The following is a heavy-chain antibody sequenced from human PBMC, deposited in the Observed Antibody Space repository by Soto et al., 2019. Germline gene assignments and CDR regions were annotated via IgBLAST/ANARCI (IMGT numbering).Heavy chain of an antibody. J-gene: IGHJ4*02. V-gene: IGHV1-3*01. Sequence: ASVKVSCKASGYTFTSYAMHWVRQAPGQRFEWMGWINAGNCNTKYSQKFQGRVTITRDTSASTAYMELSSLRSEDTAVYYCARSIVVVTALDYWGQGTLVTVSS. CDR3: ARSIVVVTALDY. CDR2: INAGNCNT. CDR1: GYTFTSYA. D-gene: IGHD2-21*02.